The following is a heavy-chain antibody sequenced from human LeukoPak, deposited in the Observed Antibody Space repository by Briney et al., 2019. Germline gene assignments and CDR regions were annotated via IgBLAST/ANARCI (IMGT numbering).Heavy chain of an antibody. J-gene: IGHJ5*02. Sequence: GGSLRLSCAAPGFTFSSYGMHWVRQAPGKGLEWVAVISYDGSNKYYADSVKGRFTISRDNSKNTLYLQMNSLRAEDTAVYYCAKGSQAAPPRFDPWGQGTLVTVSS. V-gene: IGHV3-30*18. CDR2: ISYDGSNK. D-gene: IGHD6-13*01. CDR1: GFTFSSYG. CDR3: AKGSQAAPPRFDP.